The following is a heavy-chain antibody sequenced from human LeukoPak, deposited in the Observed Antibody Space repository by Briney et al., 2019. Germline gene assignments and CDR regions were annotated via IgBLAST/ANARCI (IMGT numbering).Heavy chain of an antibody. Sequence: PGGSLRLSCAASGFTFSSYSMNWVRQAPGKGLEWVSYISSTSSTIYYVDSVKGRFTISRDNARNSLYLQMNSLRAEDTPVYYCASGGLSSGGLWGQGTLVTVSA. CDR1: GFTFSSYS. CDR3: ASGGLSSGGL. D-gene: IGHD2-15*01. V-gene: IGHV3-48*01. J-gene: IGHJ4*02. CDR2: ISSTSSTI.